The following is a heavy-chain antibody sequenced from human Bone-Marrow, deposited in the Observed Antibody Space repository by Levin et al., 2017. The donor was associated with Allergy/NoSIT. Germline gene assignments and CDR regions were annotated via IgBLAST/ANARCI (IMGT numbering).Heavy chain of an antibody. CDR3: AKPDGEFIDY. CDR1: GFTFSSYG. J-gene: IGHJ4*02. CDR2: ISYDGSNK. V-gene: IGHV3-30*18. D-gene: IGHD2-21*01. Sequence: LSLTCAASGFTFSSYGMHWVRQAPGKGLEWVAVISYDGSNKYYADSVKGRFTISRDNSKNTLYLQMNSLRAEDTAVYYCAKPDGEFIDYWGQGTLVTVSS.